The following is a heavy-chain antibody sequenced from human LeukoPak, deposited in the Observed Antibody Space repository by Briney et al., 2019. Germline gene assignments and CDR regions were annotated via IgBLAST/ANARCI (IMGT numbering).Heavy chain of an antibody. D-gene: IGHD6-13*01. J-gene: IGHJ4*02. CDR2: IYYSGST. V-gene: IGHV4-39*02. Sequence: PSETLSLTCTVSGGSISSSNYYWGWIRQPPGKGLEWIGSIYYSGSTDYNPSLKSRVTISVDTSKNQFSLKLSSVTAADTAVYYCARDIAAAGTFDYWGQGTLVTVSS. CDR1: GGSISSSNYY. CDR3: ARDIAAAGTFDY.